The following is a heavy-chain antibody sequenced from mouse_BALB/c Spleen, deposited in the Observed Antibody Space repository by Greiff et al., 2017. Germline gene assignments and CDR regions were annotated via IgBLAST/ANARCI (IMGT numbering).Heavy chain of an antibody. V-gene: IGHV3-2*02. J-gene: IGHJ4*01. CDR3: ALYGNYGGSAMDY. Sequence: EVQGVESGPGLVKPSQSLSLTCTVTGYSITSDYAWNWIRQFPGNKLEWMGYISYSGSTSYNPSLKSRISITRDTSKNQFFLQLNSVTTEDTATYYCALYGNYGGSAMDYWGQGTSVTVSS. CDR1: GYSITSDYA. CDR2: ISYSGST. D-gene: IGHD2-1*01.